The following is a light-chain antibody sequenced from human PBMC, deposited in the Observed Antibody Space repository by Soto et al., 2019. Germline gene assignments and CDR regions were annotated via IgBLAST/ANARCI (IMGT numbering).Light chain of an antibody. V-gene: IGKV3-20*01. CDR3: QQYGSSLSIT. J-gene: IGKJ5*01. Sequence: EIVLTQSPGTLSLSPGERATLSCRASQSVSSSYLAWYQQKPGQAPRLLIYDASSRATGIPARFSGSGSGTDFTLTVTSLEPEDFAVYYCQQYGSSLSITFGQGTRLEIK. CDR1: QSVSSSY. CDR2: DAS.